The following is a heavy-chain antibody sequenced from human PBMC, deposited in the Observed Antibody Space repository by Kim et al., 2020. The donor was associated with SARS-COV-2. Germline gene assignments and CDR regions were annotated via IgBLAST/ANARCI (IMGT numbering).Heavy chain of an antibody. CDR2: ISYDGRSI. V-gene: IGHV3-30*18. J-gene: IGHJ4*02. CDR3: AKDYQVGSRGYYE. Sequence: GGSLRLSCAASGFTFSSYGMHWVRQAPGKGLEWVALISYDGRSISYADSVMGRFTIPRDNSKNTLYLQMSSLGAEDTSVYYSAKDYQVGSRGYYEWGLGT. CDR1: GFTFSSYG. D-gene: IGHD3-22*01.